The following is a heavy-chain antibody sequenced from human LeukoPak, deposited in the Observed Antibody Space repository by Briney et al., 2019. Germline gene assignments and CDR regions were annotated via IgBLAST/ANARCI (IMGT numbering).Heavy chain of an antibody. D-gene: IGHD7-27*01. CDR3: ARDLQTGLAFDA. CDR2: LSGSGRLI. CDR1: GFTFSSGT. Sequence: GGSLRLSCAASGFTFSSGTMNWVRQAPGKALEWVSSLSGSGRLIWYAGSVKGLLTISRDNAANSLFLQMNSLRVEDTAVYYCARDLQTGLAFDAWGQGTVVTVSS. J-gene: IGHJ3*01. V-gene: IGHV3-21*06.